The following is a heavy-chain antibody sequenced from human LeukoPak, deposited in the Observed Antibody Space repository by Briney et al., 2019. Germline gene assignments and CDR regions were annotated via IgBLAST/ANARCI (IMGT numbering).Heavy chain of an antibody. CDR1: GGSISSTSYL. D-gene: IGHD4-11*01. CDR2: IYYSGST. Sequence: SETLSLTCTVSGGSISSTSYLWVWIRQPPGKGLEWIGSIYYSGSTYYNPSLRSRVTISVDTSKNQFSLKLSSVTAADTAMYYCARHNSPASFDYWGQGTLVTVSS. CDR3: ARHNSPASFDY. V-gene: IGHV4-39*01. J-gene: IGHJ4*02.